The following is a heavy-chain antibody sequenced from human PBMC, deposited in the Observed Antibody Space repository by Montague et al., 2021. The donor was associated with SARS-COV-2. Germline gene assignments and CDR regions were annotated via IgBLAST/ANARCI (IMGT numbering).Heavy chain of an antibody. D-gene: IGHD3-3*01. CDR1: GGSFSGYY. CDR2: VNHSGST. J-gene: IGHJ3*02. V-gene: IGHV4-34*01. CDR3: ARGQVTIFGVLIMLPAAGALDI. Sequence: SETLSLTCAVYGGSFSGYYWSWIRQPPGKGLEWIGEVNHSGSTNYNPSLKSRVTISVDTSKNQFSLKMNSVSAADTAVYYCARGQVTIFGVLIMLPAAGALDIWGQGTMVSVSP.